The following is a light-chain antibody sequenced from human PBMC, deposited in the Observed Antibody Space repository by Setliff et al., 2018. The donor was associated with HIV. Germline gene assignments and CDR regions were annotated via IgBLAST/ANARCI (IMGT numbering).Light chain of an antibody. CDR1: SSDVGGYDF. Sequence: SALRQPASVSGSPGQSITISCIGTSSDVGGYDFVSWYQQRPGKAPKLIIFDVSERPSGVSHRFSGSKSGNTASLTISGLQTEDEADYFCASYRSPATYVFGIGTKGTVL. V-gene: IGLV2-14*03. J-gene: IGLJ1*01. CDR3: ASYRSPATYV. CDR2: DVS.